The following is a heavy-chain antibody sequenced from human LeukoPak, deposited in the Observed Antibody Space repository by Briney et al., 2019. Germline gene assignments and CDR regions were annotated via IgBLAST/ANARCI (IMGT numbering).Heavy chain of an antibody. Sequence: ASVKVSCKASGYTFTGYYIHWVRQAPGQGLEWVGWINPKTGGTNYAQKFLDRVTMTTDMSISTAYMELIRLRSRDTAVYFCARGSSKYIFGYYMDVWGKGPTIIVSS. CDR1: GYTFTGYY. V-gene: IGHV1-2*02. D-gene: IGHD4-11*01. CDR2: INPKTGGT. CDR3: ARGSSKYIFGYYMDV. J-gene: IGHJ6*03.